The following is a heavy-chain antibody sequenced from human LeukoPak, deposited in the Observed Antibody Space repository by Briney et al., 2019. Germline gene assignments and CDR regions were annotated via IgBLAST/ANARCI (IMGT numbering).Heavy chain of an antibody. CDR1: GGTFSSYA. CDR3: ARGHSNYRGDWFDP. CDR2: IIPIFGTA. Sequence: GASVKVSCKASGGTFSSYAISWVRQAPGQGLEWMGGIIPIFGTANYAQKFQGRVTITTDESTSTAYMELSGLRSEDTAVYYCARGHSNYRGDWFDPWGQGTLVTVSS. D-gene: IGHD4-11*01. J-gene: IGHJ5*02. V-gene: IGHV1-69*05.